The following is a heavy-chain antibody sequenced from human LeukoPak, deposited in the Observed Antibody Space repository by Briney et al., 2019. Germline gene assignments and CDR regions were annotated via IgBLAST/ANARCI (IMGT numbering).Heavy chain of an antibody. V-gene: IGHV3-7*01. CDR1: GFPFSSYW. CDR2: IKQDGSEK. CDR3: ARSQWLVGYYFDY. Sequence: PGGSLRLSCAASGFPFSSYWMSWVRQAPGKGLEWVANIKQDGSEKYYVDSVKGRFTISRDNAKNSLYLQMNSLRSEDTAVYYCARSQWLVGYYFDYWGQGTLVTVSS. D-gene: IGHD6-19*01. J-gene: IGHJ4*02.